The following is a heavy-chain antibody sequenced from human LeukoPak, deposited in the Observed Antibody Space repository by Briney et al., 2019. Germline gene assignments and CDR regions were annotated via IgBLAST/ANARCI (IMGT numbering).Heavy chain of an antibody. D-gene: IGHD3-9*01. V-gene: IGHV4-30-2*01. Sequence: SETLSLTCAVSGGSISSGGYSWSWIRQPPGKGLEWIGYIYHSGSTYYNPSLKSRVTISVDRSKNQFSLKLSSVTAADTAVYYCARARLLRYFDWLAPNFDYWGQGTLVTVSS. J-gene: IGHJ4*02. CDR2: IYHSGST. CDR1: GGSISSGGYS. CDR3: ARARLLRYFDWLAPNFDY.